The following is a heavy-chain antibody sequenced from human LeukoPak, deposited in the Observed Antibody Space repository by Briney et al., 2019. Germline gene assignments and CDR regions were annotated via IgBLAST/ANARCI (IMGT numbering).Heavy chain of an antibody. CDR1: GFTVSSNY. Sequence: GGSLRLSCAASGFTVSSNYMSWVRQAPGRGLEWVSIIYSGGSTYYADSVKGRFTISRDNSKNTLFLQMNSLRAGDTAVYYCARGTVTMVDYWGQGTLVTVSS. J-gene: IGHJ4*02. D-gene: IGHD3-10*01. CDR2: IYSGGST. V-gene: IGHV3-66*01. CDR3: ARGTVTMVDY.